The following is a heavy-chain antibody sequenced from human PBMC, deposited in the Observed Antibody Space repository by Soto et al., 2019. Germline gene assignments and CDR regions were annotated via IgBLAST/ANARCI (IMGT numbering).Heavy chain of an antibody. V-gene: IGHV3-30*18. D-gene: IGHD2-15*01. CDR3: AKVGHCSGGSCRALVGAFDI. CDR1: GFTFSSYG. Sequence: QVQLVESGGGVVQPGRSLRLSCAASGFTFSSYGMHWVRQAPGKGLEWVAVISYDGSNKYYADSVKGRFTISRDNSKNTLYLQMNSLRAEDTAVYYCAKVGHCSGGSCRALVGAFDIWGQGTMVTVSS. J-gene: IGHJ3*02. CDR2: ISYDGSNK.